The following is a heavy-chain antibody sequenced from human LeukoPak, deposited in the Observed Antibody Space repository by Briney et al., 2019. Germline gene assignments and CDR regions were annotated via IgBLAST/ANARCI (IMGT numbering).Heavy chain of an antibody. CDR2: INHSGST. D-gene: IGHD6-19*01. V-gene: IGHV4-34*01. CDR1: GGSFSGYY. CDR3: ARGADIAVLVATSDAVDI. J-gene: IGHJ3*02. Sequence: SETLSLTCAVYGGSFSGYYWSWIRQPPGKGLEWIGEINHSGSTNYNPSLKSRVTISVDTSKNQFSLKLSSVTAADTAVYYCARGADIAVLVATSDAVDIWGQGTMVTVSS.